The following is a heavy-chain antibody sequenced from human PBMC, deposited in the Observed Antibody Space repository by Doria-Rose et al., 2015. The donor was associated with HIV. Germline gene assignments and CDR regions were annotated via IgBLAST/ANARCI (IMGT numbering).Heavy chain of an antibody. D-gene: IGHD6-13*01. Sequence: QITLKESGPVLVKPTETLTLTCTVSGVSLSSPGMGVSWIRQPPGKALEWLATIFPDDERSYKTSLKSSLTISRCTSKSQVVLTMTDMDPVDTATYYCARIKSSRWYHKYYFDFWGQGTLVTVSA. J-gene: IGHJ4*02. V-gene: IGHV2-26*01. CDR3: ARIKSSRWYHKYYFDF. CDR1: GVSLSSPGMG. CDR2: IFPDDER.